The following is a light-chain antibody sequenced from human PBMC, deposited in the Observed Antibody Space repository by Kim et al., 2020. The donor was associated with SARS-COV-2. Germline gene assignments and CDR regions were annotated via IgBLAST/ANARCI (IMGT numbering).Light chain of an antibody. Sequence: SYELTQPPSVSVSPGQTASITRSGDKLGNKYVCWYQQKAGQSPDLVIYKDTKRPSGIPERFSGSNSGNTATLTISGTQAMDEADYYCQAWDSSIVIFGGGTKLTVL. CDR2: KDT. V-gene: IGLV3-1*01. CDR3: QAWDSSIVI. J-gene: IGLJ2*01. CDR1: KLGNKY.